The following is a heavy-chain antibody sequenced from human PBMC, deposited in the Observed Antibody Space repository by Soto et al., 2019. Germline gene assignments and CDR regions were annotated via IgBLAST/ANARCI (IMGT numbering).Heavy chain of an antibody. D-gene: IGHD2-2*01. V-gene: IGHV3-23*01. J-gene: IGHJ6*03. CDR1: GFTFSSYT. CDR3: AKDSDIVVVPAISLYYYYYMDV. Sequence: GGALRRSCAASGFTFSSYTMSWVRQAPGKGLEWVSAISGSGGSTYYADSVKGRFTISRDNSKNTLYLQMNSLRAEDTAVYYCAKDSDIVVVPAISLYYYYYMDVWGKGTKVTVSS. CDR2: ISGSGGST.